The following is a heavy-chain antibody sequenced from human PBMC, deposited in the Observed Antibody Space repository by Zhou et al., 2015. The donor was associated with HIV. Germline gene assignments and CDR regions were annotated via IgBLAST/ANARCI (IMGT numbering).Heavy chain of an antibody. V-gene: IGHV1-69*01. J-gene: IGHJ3*02. Sequence: QVQLVQSGAEVKKPGSSVKVSCKASGGTFSSYAISWVRQAPGQGLEWMGGIIPIFGTANYAQKFQGRVTITADESTSTAYMELSSLRSEDTAVYYCARDLDIRFLEWRPKLGAFDIWGQGTMVTVSS. CDR1: GGTFSSYA. CDR2: IIPIFGTA. CDR3: ARDLDIRFLEWRPKLGAFDI. D-gene: IGHD3-3*01.